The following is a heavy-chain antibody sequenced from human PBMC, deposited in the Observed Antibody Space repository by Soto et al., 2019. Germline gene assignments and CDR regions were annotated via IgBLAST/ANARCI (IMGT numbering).Heavy chain of an antibody. CDR2: INHSGST. D-gene: IGHD3-22*01. CDR1: GGSFSGYY. V-gene: IGHV4-34*01. J-gene: IGHJ6*02. CDR3: AREARLADV. Sequence: PSETLSLTCAVYGGSFSGYYWSWIRQPPGKGLEWIGEINHSGSTNYNPSLKSRVTISVGTSKNQFSLKLSSVTAADTAVHYCAREARLADVWGQGTTVTVS.